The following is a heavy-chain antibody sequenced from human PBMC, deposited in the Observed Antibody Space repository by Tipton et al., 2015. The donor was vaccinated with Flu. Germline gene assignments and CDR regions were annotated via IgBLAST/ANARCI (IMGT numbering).Heavy chain of an antibody. CDR3: ARDVNYGNFDY. CDR2: INQESNEK. D-gene: IGHD3-10*01. J-gene: IGHJ4*02. V-gene: IGHV3-7*01. Sequence: GSLRLSCVASGFTFGSKWMAWVRQAPGKGLEWVANINQESNEKYYVDSVRGRFTISRDNAKNSLYLQMNSLRAEDTAVYFCARDVNYGNFDYWGQGTLVTVSS. CDR1: GFTFGSKW.